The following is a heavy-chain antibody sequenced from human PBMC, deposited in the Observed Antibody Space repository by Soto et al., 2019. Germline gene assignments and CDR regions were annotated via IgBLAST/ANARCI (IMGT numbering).Heavy chain of an antibody. CDR1: GFTFSSYG. J-gene: IGHJ4*02. D-gene: IGHD2-2*02. V-gene: IGHV3-33*01. CDR3: ARDPGYCSSTSCYTGLDY. Sequence: QVQLVESGGGVVQPGRSLRLSCAASGFTFSSYGMHWVRQAPGKGLEWVAVIWYDGSNKYYADSVKGRFTISRDNSENSLYLQMNSLRAEDTAVYYCARDPGYCSSTSCYTGLDYWGQGTLVTVSS. CDR2: IWYDGSNK.